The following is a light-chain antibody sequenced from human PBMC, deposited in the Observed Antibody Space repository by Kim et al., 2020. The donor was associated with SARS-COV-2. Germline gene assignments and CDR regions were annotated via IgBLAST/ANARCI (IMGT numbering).Light chain of an antibody. CDR3: QTWGTGIRV. Sequence: QLVLTQPPSASASLGASVKLTCNLSSGLDTYAIAWHQQQPQRGPRYLMKVNSDGSHTRGDGIPDRFSGSSSGTECYLTISSLQSEDEADFYCQTWGTGIRVFGGGTQLTVL. J-gene: IGLJ3*02. V-gene: IGLV4-69*01. CDR2: VNSDGSH. CDR1: SGLDTYA.